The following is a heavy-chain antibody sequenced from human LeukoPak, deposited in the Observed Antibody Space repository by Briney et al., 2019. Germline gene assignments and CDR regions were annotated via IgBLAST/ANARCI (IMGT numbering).Heavy chain of an antibody. Sequence: TTSETLSLTCTVSGCSISSGGYYWSWTRRHPGKGLEWIGYIYYSGSTYYNPSLKSRVTISVDTSKNQFSLKLSAVTAADTAVYYCARYQMGVTNVYYFDYWGQGTLVTVSS. J-gene: IGHJ4*02. CDR1: GCSISSGGYY. CDR2: IYYSGST. D-gene: IGHD3-10*01. V-gene: IGHV4-31*03. CDR3: ARYQMGVTNVYYFDY.